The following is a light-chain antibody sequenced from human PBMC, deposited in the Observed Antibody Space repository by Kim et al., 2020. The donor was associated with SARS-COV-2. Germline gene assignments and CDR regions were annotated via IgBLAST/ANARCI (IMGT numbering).Light chain of an antibody. J-gene: IGKJ1*01. CDR2: GAS. Sequence: VSPGETATPSCRARQYVIPNVACYQQKPGQAPRLLISGASTRATGIPARFSGSGSGTEFTFSVSSLQSEDFAVYYCQQYNNWPGTFGQGTKVDIK. CDR1: QYVIPN. V-gene: IGKV3-15*01. CDR3: QQYNNWPGT.